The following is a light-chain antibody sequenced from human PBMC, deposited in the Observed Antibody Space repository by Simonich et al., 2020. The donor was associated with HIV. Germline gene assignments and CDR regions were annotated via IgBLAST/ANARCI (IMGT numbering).Light chain of an antibody. CDR3: QQSYNTPRT. CDR2: AAS. J-gene: IGKJ1*01. V-gene: IGKV1-39*01. CDR1: QDIDNY. Sequence: DIQMTQSPSSLSASVGDRVTITCQASQDIDNYLNWYQQKPGKAPELLIYAASNLQSGVPSRFSGSGSGTDFTLTSSSLQPEDFATYYCQQSYNTPRTFGQGSKVEIK.